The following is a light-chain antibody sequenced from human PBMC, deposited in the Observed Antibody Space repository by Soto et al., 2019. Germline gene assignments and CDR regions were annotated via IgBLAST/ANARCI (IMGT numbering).Light chain of an antibody. CDR2: DDS. J-gene: IGLJ7*02. Sequence: SSEPTQPPSVSVAPGQTARTTFGGNSIGSKSVHWYQQKPRQAPVLVVYDDSDRPSGIPERFSGSNSGNTATVTIRRVEAWDEADYYCQVWDSSSDHAVVGGGTQPAAL. V-gene: IGLV3-21*02. CDR3: QVWDSSSDHAV. CDR1: SIGSKS.